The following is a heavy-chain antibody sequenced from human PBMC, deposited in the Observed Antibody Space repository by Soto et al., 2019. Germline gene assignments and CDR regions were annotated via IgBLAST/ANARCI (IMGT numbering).Heavy chain of an antibody. D-gene: IGHD3-10*01. CDR3: ARDKERFGELFDNWFDP. V-gene: IGHV3-7*01. J-gene: IGHJ5*02. Sequence: GGSLRLSCAASGFTFSSYWMSWVRQAPGKGLEWVANIKQDGSEKYYVDSVKGRFTISRDNAKNSLYLQMNSLRVEDTAVYFCARDKERFGELFDNWFDPWGQGTLVTVSS. CDR2: IKQDGSEK. CDR1: GFTFSSYW.